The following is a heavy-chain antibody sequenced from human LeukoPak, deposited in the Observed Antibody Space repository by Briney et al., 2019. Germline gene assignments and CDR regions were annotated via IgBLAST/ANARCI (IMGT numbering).Heavy chain of an antibody. J-gene: IGHJ4*02. CDR3: AGARGYSYGYAVDY. Sequence: ETLSLTCAVYGGSFSGYYWSWVRQAPGKGLEWVSGINWNGGSTGYADSVKGRFTISRDNAKNSLYLQMNSLRAEDTALYYCAGARGYSYGYAVDYWGQGTLVTVSS. D-gene: IGHD5-18*01. CDR1: GGSFSGYY. V-gene: IGHV3-20*04. CDR2: INWNGGST.